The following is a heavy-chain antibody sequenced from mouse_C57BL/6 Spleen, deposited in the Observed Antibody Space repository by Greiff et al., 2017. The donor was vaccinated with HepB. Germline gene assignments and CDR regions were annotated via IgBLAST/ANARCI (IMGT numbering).Heavy chain of an antibody. V-gene: IGHV1-69*01. CDR2: IDPSDSYT. D-gene: IGHD2-3*01. CDR3: ARSGDGYYEWYFDV. J-gene: IGHJ1*03. CDR1: GYTFTSYW. Sequence: VQLQQSGAELVMPGASVKLSCKASGYTFTSYWMHWVKQRPGQGLEWIGEIDPSDSYTNYNQKFKGKSTLTVDKSSSTAYMQLSSLTSEDSAVYYCARSGDGYYEWYFDVWGTGTTVTVSS.